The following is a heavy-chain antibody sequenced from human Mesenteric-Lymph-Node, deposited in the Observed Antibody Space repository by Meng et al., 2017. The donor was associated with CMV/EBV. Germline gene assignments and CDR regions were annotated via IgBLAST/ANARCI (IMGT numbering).Heavy chain of an antibody. J-gene: IGHJ4*02. CDR3: ARAWLRTGFDY. CDR2: IDTKTGNP. V-gene: IGHV7-4-1*02. Sequence: SCKTSGYTFKTYAMNWVRQAPGQGLELMGWIDTKTGNPTYAQGFTGRFVISLDTSVSTTYLQINGLKAEDTAVYYCARAWLRTGFDYWGQETLVTVSS. CDR1: GYTFKTYA. D-gene: IGHD5-18*01.